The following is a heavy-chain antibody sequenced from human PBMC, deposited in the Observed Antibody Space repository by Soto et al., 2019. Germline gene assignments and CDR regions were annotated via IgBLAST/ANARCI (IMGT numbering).Heavy chain of an antibody. CDR1: GFSLSTSGVG. CDR2: IYWDDDK. CDR3: AHSTTVTTLGAFDI. Sequence: QITLKESGPTLVKPTQTLTLTCTFSGFSLSTSGVGVGWIRQPPGKALEWLALIYWDDDKRYSPSLKSRLTLTKDTSKNQVVLTMTNMDPVDTATYYCAHSTTVTTLGAFDIWGQGTMVTVSS. V-gene: IGHV2-5*02. D-gene: IGHD4-4*01. J-gene: IGHJ3*02.